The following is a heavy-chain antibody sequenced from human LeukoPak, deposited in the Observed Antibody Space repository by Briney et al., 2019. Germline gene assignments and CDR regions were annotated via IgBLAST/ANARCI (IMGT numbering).Heavy chain of an antibody. D-gene: IGHD2-2*01. J-gene: IGHJ6*02. CDR1: GGSISSYY. V-gene: IGHV4-59*01. CDR2: IYYSGST. Sequence: SETLSLTCTVSGGSISSYYWSWIRQPPGKELEWIGYIYYSGSTNYNPSLKSRVTISVDTSKNQFSLKLSSVTAADTAVYYCARRGTSYYYYGMDVWGQGTTVTVSS. CDR3: ARRGTSYYYYGMDV.